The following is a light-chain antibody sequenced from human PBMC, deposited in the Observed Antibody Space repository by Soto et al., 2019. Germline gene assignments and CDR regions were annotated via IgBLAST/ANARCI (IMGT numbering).Light chain of an antibody. V-gene: IGLV4-69*01. CDR1: SGHSSYA. CDR2: LVSDGSH. J-gene: IGLJ7*01. Sequence: QPVLTQSPSASASPGASVKLTCTLSSGHSSYAIAWHQQQPEKGPRYLMKLVSDGSHTKGDGIPDRFSGSSSGAERYLTISSLKSEDEADYYCQTWGTGIQVFGGGTQLTVL. CDR3: QTWGTGIQV.